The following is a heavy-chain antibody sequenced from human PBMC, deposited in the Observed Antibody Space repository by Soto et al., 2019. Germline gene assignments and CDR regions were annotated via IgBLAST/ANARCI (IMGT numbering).Heavy chain of an antibody. V-gene: IGHV1-69*13. CDR3: AADLTKWESKYHYYGMDV. Sequence: SVKVSCKASRGTFSSYTISWVRQSPGQGLEWMGGIIPGSGTANYAQKFQGRVTITADESTSTAYMELSSLRSEDTAVYYCAADLTKWESKYHYYGMDVWGQGTTVTVSS. CDR2: IIPGSGTA. D-gene: IGHD3-9*01. J-gene: IGHJ6*02. CDR1: RGTFSSYT.